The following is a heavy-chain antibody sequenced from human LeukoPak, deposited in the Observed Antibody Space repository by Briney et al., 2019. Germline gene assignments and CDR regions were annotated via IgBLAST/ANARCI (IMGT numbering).Heavy chain of an antibody. V-gene: IGHV1-2*02. D-gene: IGHD2-21*01. J-gene: IGHJ4*02. CDR1: GYTFTDYY. Sequence: ASVKVSCKASGYTFTDYYIHWVRQAPGQGLEWMGWINSNSGATNYAQKFQGRVTMTRDTSISTAYMELSRLRSGDTAVYYRARIPGGAAYDLDHWGQGTLVTVSS. CDR3: ARIPGGAAYDLDH. CDR2: INSNSGAT.